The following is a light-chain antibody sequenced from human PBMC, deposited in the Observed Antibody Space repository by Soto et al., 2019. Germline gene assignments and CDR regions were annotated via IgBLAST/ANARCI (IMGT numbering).Light chain of an antibody. CDR2: KAF. J-gene: IGKJ1*01. V-gene: IGKV1-5*03. CDR1: QSINNW. Sequence: DIHMTQSPSTLSASVADVVTITFRGSQSINNWLAWYQQKPGKAPKLLIYKAFSLESGVPSRFSGRGSGTEFTLTISSLQPDDFATYYCQQYNSYPWTFGQGTKVDIK. CDR3: QQYNSYPWT.